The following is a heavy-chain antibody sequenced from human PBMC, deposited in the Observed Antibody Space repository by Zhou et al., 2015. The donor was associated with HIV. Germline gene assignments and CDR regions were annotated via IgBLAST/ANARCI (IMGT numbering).Heavy chain of an antibody. D-gene: IGHD5/OR15-5a*01. Sequence: QVQLVQSGAEVKKPGSSVKVSCKASGGTFGSYTISWVRQAPGQGLEWMGRIIPILGIANYAQKFQGRVTITADKSTSTAYMELSSLRSEDTAVYYCARSLSVRYFDLWGRGTLVTVSS. CDR2: IIPILGIA. J-gene: IGHJ2*01. V-gene: IGHV1-69*02. CDR3: ARSLSVRYFDL. CDR1: GGTFGSYT.